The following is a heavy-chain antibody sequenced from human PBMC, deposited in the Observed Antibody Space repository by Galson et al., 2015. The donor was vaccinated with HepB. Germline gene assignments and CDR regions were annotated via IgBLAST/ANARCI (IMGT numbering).Heavy chain of an antibody. CDR2: IYYSGST. Sequence: ETLSLTCTVSGGSVSSGSYYWSWIRQPPGKGLEWIGYIYYSGSTNYNPSLKSRVTISVDTSKNQFSLKLSSVTAADTAVYYCARLGRYYDYGMDVWGQGTTVTVSS. J-gene: IGHJ6*02. CDR3: ARLGRYYDYGMDV. V-gene: IGHV4-61*01. CDR1: GGSVSSGSYY. D-gene: IGHD3-3*01.